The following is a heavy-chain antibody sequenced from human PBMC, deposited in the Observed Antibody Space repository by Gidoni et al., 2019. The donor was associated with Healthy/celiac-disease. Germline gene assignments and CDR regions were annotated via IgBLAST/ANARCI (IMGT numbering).Heavy chain of an antibody. Sequence: EVQLVASGGGLVQPGRSLRLSCAASGFTFDDYAMHWVRQAPGKGLEWVSGISWNSGSIGYADSVKGRFTISRDNAKNSLYLQMNSLRAEDTALYYCAKIGGSGWFDYWGQGTLVTVSS. J-gene: IGHJ4*02. V-gene: IGHV3-9*01. CDR3: AKIGGSGWFDY. CDR2: ISWNSGSI. D-gene: IGHD2-15*01. CDR1: GFTFDDYA.